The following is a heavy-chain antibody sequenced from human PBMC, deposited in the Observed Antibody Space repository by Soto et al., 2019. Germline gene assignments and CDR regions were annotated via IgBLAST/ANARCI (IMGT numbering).Heavy chain of an antibody. J-gene: IGHJ4*02. V-gene: IGHV4-39*01. D-gene: IGHD1-20*01. Sequence: PSETLSLTCAVSGGSISGSYYYWAWLRQSPGKGPEWIGSVFYTGFTSYNPSLESRVSVSVDTSKSQFSLKLSAVTAADTAVYYCATSQKGYNWNYFDHWGQGAVVTVSS. CDR1: GGSISGSYYY. CDR3: ATSQKGYNWNYFDH. CDR2: VFYTGFT.